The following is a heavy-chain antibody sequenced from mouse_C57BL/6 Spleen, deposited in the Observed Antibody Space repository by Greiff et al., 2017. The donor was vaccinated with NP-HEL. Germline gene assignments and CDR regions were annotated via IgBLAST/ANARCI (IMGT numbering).Heavy chain of an antibody. V-gene: IGHV1-50*01. J-gene: IGHJ4*01. D-gene: IGHD1-1*01. CDR2: IDPSDSYT. CDR3: ARSRGSSYGYAMDY. CDR1: GYTFTSYW. Sequence: QVQLQQPGAELVKPGASVKLSCKASGYTFTSYWMQWVKQRPGQGLEWIGEIDPSDSYTNYNQKFKGKATLTVDTSSSTAYMQLSSLTSEDSEVYYCARSRGSSYGYAMDYWGQGTSVTVSS.